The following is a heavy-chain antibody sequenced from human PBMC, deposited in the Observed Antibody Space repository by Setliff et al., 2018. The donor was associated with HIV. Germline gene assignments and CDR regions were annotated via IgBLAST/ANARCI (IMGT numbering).Heavy chain of an antibody. J-gene: IGHJ4*02. CDR2: MHHSGNT. CDR1: GGSISRYY. Sequence: SETLSLTCTVSGGSISRYYWSWIRQPPGKGMEWIGTMHHSGNTHYKPSLKGRVTVSLDTSKKQLSLKLRSVTAADTAVYYCAKEGGYCSGTTCFGFDYWGQGTLVTVSS. V-gene: IGHV4-59*12. D-gene: IGHD2-2*01. CDR3: AKEGGYCSGTTCFGFDY.